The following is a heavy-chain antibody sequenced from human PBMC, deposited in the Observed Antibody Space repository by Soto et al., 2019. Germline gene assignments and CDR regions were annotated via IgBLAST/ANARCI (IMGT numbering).Heavy chain of an antibody. CDR3: ARGAYNDYSPWFDP. CDR1: GYSFTRHD. D-gene: IGHD4-4*01. CDR2: MNPNSGNT. J-gene: IGHJ5*02. V-gene: IGHV1-8*01. Sequence: QVQLVQSGAEVRKPGASVRVSCKATGYSFTRHDINWLRQAAGQGLEWMGWMNPNSGNTVYAQKFQGRVTMTRNTSITTAYIEVTSLKSEDTGVYFCARGAYNDYSPWFDPWGQGTLVTASS.